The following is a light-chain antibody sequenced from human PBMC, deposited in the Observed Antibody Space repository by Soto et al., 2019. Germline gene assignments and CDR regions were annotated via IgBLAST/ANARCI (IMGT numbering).Light chain of an antibody. J-gene: IGLJ2*01. V-gene: IGLV2-8*01. CDR3: SSYGGSSNLV. Sequence: QSALTQPPSASGSPGQSVTISCTGTSSDVGGYNYVSWYQQHPGKAPKLMIYEVNKRPSGVPDRFSGSKSGNTASLTVSGLHAEDEAYYYCSSYGGSSNLVFGGGTKLTVL. CDR1: SSDVGGYNY. CDR2: EVN.